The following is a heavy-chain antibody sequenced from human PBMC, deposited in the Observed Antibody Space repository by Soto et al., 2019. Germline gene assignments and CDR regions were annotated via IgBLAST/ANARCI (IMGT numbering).Heavy chain of an antibody. CDR1: GFTFSGSA. D-gene: IGHD6-13*01. CDR3: TTHQHSSSWYAGDAFDI. V-gene: IGHV3-73*01. CDR2: IRSKANSYAT. Sequence: EVQLVESGGGLVQPGGSLKLSCAASGFTFSGSAMHWVRQASGKGLEWVGRIRSKANSYATAYAASVKGRFTISRDDSKNTAYLQMNSLKTEDTAVYYCTTHQHSSSWYAGDAFDIWGQGTMVTVSS. J-gene: IGHJ3*02.